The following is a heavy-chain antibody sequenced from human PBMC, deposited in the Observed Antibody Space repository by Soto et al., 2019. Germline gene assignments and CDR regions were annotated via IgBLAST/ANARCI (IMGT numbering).Heavy chain of an antibody. CDR2: IYPADSDT. D-gene: IGHD6-13*01. J-gene: IGHJ4*02. Sequence: GESLKISCKGSGYSFPSQWIGWVRQMPGKGLEWMGNIYPADSDTRYSPPFQGQVTISADKSIRTACLQWSSLKASDTGIYYCAVFRSSWFGDGRLDSWGPGTLVTVSS. CDR3: AVFRSSWFGDGRLDS. V-gene: IGHV5-51*01. CDR1: GYSFPSQW.